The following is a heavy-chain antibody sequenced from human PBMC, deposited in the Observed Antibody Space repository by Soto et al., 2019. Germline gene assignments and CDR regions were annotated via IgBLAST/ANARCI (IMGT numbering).Heavy chain of an antibody. V-gene: IGHV4-59*01. J-gene: IGHJ5*02. CDR3: ARDEMATAP. D-gene: IGHD5-12*01. Sequence: QVQLQESGPGLVKPSETLPLTCTVSGVSISTYFWSWVRQSPGKGLEWIGYIYAGGSIKYNPSLKSRVTISADTSQNQLSLKLSSVTAADTAVYYCARDEMATAPWGQGTLVTVSS. CDR2: IYAGGSI. CDR1: GVSISTYF.